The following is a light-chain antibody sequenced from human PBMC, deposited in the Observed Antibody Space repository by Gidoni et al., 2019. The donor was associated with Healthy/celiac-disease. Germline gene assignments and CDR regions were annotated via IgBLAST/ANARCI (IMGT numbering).Light chain of an antibody. J-gene: IGKJ1*01. Sequence: VLTQSPGTLSLSPGERATLSCRASQSVSSSYLAWYQQKPGQAPRLLIYGASSRATGIPDRFSGSGSGTDFTLTISRLEPEDFAVYYCQQYGSSPPWTFGQGTKVEIK. CDR1: QSVSSSY. CDR3: QQYGSSPPWT. CDR2: GAS. V-gene: IGKV3-20*01.